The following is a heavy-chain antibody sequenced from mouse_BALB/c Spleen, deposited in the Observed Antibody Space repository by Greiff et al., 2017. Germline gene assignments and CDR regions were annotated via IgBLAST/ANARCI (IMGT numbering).Heavy chain of an antibody. CDR3: ASLITTATAWFAY. CDR1: GYTFSSYW. J-gene: IGHJ3*01. V-gene: IGHV1-9*01. Sequence: QVQLKESGAELMKPGASVKISCKATGYTFSSYWIEWVKQRPGHGLEWIGEILPGSGSTNYNEKFKGKATFTADTSSNTAYMQLSSLTSEDSAVYYCASLITTATAWFAYWGQGTLVTVSA. D-gene: IGHD1-2*01. CDR2: ILPGSGST.